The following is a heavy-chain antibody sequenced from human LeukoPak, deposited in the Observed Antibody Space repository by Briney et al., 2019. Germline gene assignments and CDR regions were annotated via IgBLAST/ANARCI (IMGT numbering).Heavy chain of an antibody. D-gene: IGHD5-12*01. Sequence: GGSLRPSCAASGFTFSSYAMSWVRQAPGKGLEWVSAISGSGGSTYYADSVKGRFTISRDNSKNTLYLQMNSLRAEDTAVYYCAKSLSGGYDHYDYWGQGTLVTVSS. CDR3: AKSLSGGYDHYDY. CDR1: GFTFSSYA. CDR2: ISGSGGST. J-gene: IGHJ4*02. V-gene: IGHV3-23*01.